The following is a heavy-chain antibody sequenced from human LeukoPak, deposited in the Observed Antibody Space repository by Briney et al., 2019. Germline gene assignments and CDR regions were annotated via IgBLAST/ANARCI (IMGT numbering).Heavy chain of an antibody. CDR2: ISSRSAYT. CDR3: ARIKGLGPYYYYMDV. V-gene: IGHV3-21*01. Sequence: GGSLRLSCAGSGFTFSSDTMNWVRQAPGKGLEWVSSISSRSAYTYYADSVRGRFTISRDNAKNSLYLQMNSLRAEDAAVYYCARIKGLGPYYYYMDVWGKGTTVTVSS. J-gene: IGHJ6*03. CDR1: GFTFSSDT.